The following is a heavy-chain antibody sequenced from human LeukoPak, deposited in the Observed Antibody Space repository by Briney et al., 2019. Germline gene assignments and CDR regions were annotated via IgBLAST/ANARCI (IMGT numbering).Heavy chain of an antibody. CDR2: INHSGST. Sequence: SETLSLTCAVFGGSFSGYYWSWIRQPPGKGLEWIGEINHSGSTIYNPSFKSRVTISVDTSKNQVSLKLSSVTAADTAVYYCARKGTYYYGTRDWGQGTLVTVSS. J-gene: IGHJ4*02. D-gene: IGHD3-10*01. CDR1: GGSFSGYY. CDR3: ARKGTYYYGTRD. V-gene: IGHV4-34*01.